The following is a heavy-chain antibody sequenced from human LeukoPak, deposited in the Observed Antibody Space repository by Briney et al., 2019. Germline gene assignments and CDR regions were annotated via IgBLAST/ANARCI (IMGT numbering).Heavy chain of an antibody. CDR1: GFTFSSYA. V-gene: IGHV3-23*01. J-gene: IGHJ4*02. D-gene: IGHD3-10*01. Sequence: GGSLRLSCAASGFTFSSYAMSWVRQAPGKGLEWVSAISGSGSTTYYADSVKGRFTISRDNSKNTLYLQMSSLRAEDTAVYYCAKVGDYYGSGKYSNFDYWGQGTLVTVSS. CDR2: ISGSGSTT. CDR3: AKVGDYYGSGKYSNFDY.